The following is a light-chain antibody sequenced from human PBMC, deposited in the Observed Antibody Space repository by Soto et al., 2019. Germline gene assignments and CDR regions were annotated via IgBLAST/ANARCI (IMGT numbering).Light chain of an antibody. Sequence: DIVMTQSPLSLPVTPGEPASISCRSSQSLLHSNGYNYLDWYLQKPGQSPQLLLYLGSSRASGGPDRLSGSGSGTDFTLKISRVEAEDVGVYYCMQALQTPPTFGQGTKLEIK. CDR1: QSLLHSNGYNY. V-gene: IGKV2-28*01. J-gene: IGKJ2*01. CDR2: LGS. CDR3: MQALQTPPT.